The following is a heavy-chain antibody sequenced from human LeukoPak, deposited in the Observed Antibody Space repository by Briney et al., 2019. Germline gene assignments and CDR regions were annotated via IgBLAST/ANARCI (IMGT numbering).Heavy chain of an antibody. J-gene: IGHJ3*02. CDR1: GYTLTELS. CDR3: ATIYGLWFGEGDAFDI. D-gene: IGHD3-10*01. Sequence: ASVKVSCKVSGYTLTELSMHWVRQAPGKGLEWMGGFDPEDGETIYAQKFQGRVTMTEDTSTDTAYMELSSLRSEDTAVYYCATIYGLWFGEGDAFDILGQGTMVTVSS. V-gene: IGHV1-24*01. CDR2: FDPEDGET.